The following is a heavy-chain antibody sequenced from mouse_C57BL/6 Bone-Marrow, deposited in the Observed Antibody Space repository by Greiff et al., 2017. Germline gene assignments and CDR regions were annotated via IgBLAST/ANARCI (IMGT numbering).Heavy chain of an antibody. J-gene: IGHJ2*01. V-gene: IGHV1-81*01. CDR2: IYPSSGNT. CDR3: ARSPLYDYDDF. CDR1: GYTFTSYG. Sequence: VQLQQSGAELARPGASVKLSCKASGYTFTSYGISWVKQRTGQGLEWIGEIYPSSGNTYYNEKFKGKGTLTADKSSSTAYMELRSLTSEDSAVYFCARSPLYDYDDFWGQGTTPPVSS. D-gene: IGHD2-4*01.